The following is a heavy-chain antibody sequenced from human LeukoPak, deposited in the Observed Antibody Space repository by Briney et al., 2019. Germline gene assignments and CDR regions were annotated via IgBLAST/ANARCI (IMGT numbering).Heavy chain of an antibody. V-gene: IGHV3-23*01. CDR3: ARTRTGDSDY. D-gene: IGHD1/OR15-1a*01. CDR2: ISGSGGST. J-gene: IGHJ4*02. Sequence: GGSLRLSCAASGFTFSTYAMSWVRQAPGKGLEWVSTISGSGGSTYYADSVKGRFTISRDNSKNTLYLQMNSPRADDTAVYYCARTRTGDSDYWGQGTLVTVSS. CDR1: GFTFSTYA.